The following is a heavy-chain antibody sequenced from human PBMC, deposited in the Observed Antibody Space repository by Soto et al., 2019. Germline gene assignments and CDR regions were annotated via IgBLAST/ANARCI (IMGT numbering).Heavy chain of an antibody. Sequence: GASVKVSCKASGGTFSSYAISWVRQAPGQGLEWMGGIIPIFGTANYAQKLQGRVTITADESTSTAYMELSSLRSEDTAVYYCARRAYYYDSSGYSLGAFDIWGQGTMVTVSS. J-gene: IGHJ3*02. CDR3: ARRAYYYDSSGYSLGAFDI. V-gene: IGHV1-69*13. CDR1: GGTFSSYA. CDR2: IIPIFGTA. D-gene: IGHD3-22*01.